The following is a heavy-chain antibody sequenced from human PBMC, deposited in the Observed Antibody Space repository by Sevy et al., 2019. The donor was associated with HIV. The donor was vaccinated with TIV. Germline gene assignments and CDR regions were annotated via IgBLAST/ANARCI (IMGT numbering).Heavy chain of an antibody. D-gene: IGHD2-21*01. J-gene: IGHJ4*02. Sequence: AESLSLTCSVSGVSISSSSYDWGWIRQPPGNGLEWIGSIYYSGSTYYNPSLMSRVTVSVDTSKNQFSLNLRSVTAADTAVYYRARHGGIVDRAFDFWGRGTLVPVSS. CDR2: IYYSGST. V-gene: IGHV4-39*01. CDR1: GVSISSSSYD. CDR3: ARHGGIVDRAFDF.